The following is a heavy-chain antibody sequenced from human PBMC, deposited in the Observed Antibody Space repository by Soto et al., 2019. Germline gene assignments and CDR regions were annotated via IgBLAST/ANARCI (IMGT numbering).Heavy chain of an antibody. D-gene: IGHD4-4*01. CDR2: IYYSGST. CDR3: ARRDDSNGLDY. Sequence: PSETLSLTCTVSGGSISSYYWSWIRQPPGKGLEWIGYIYYSGSTNYNPSLKSRVTISVDTSKNQFSLKLSSVTAADTAVYYCARRDDSNGLDYWGQGTLVIVSA. V-gene: IGHV4-59*08. CDR1: GGSISSYY. J-gene: IGHJ4*02.